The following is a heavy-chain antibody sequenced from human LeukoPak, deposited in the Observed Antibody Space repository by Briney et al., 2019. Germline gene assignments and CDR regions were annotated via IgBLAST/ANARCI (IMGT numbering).Heavy chain of an antibody. V-gene: IGHV3-21*01. CDR2: ISSSSSYI. Sequence: GGSLRLSCAASGFTFSSYSMNWVRQAPGKGLEWVSSISSSSSYIYYADSVKCRFTISRDNAKNSLYLQMNSLRAEDTAVYYCARARSGRSLIGAFDIWGQGTMVTVSS. CDR1: GFTFSSYS. D-gene: IGHD3-10*01. CDR3: ARARSGRSLIGAFDI. J-gene: IGHJ3*02.